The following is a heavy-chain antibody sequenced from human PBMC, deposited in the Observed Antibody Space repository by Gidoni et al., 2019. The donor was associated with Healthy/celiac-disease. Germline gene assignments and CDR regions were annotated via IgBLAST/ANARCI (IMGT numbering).Heavy chain of an antibody. CDR3: ARGEAATLASPYYMDV. D-gene: IGHD6-25*01. Sequence: QVQLVQSGAEVKKPGSSVKVSCKASGGTFSSYAISWVRQALGQGLEWMGGIIPIFGTANYAQKFQGRVTITADESTSTAYMELSSLRSEDTAVYYCARGEAATLASPYYMDVWGKGTTVTVSS. CDR1: GGTFSSYA. V-gene: IGHV1-69*01. J-gene: IGHJ6*03. CDR2: IIPIFGTA.